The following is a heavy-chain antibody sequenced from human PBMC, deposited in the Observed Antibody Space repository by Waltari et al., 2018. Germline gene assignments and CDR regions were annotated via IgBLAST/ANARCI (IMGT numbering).Heavy chain of an antibody. Sequence: EVQLVESGGDLIPPGGSLRLSCAASGFNINHNYMSWVRQAPGKGLEWVSVIYAGSGGTFYAESVKGRFTVSRDNSKNTLYLDLNSLTAEDSAVYYCARAGLGSPLQWQQLLDSWGRGTLVTVSS. CDR1: GFNINHNY. CDR3: ARAGLGSPLQWQQLLDS. D-gene: IGHD5-12*01. CDR2: IYAGSGGT. V-gene: IGHV3-53*01. J-gene: IGHJ4*02.